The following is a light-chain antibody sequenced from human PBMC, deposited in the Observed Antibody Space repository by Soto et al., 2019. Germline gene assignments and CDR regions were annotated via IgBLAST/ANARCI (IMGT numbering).Light chain of an antibody. CDR3: QQYEQRPPWT. J-gene: IGKJ1*01. CDR2: DAS. Sequence: EIVMTQSPATLSVSPGEIATLSCRASQSVRSYLAWFQQKPVQAPRLLIYDASTRATGISARFTGGGSGTEFTLTISSLTSEDSAVYYGQQYEQRPPWTFGQWTKVEIK. V-gene: IGKV3-15*01. CDR1: QSVRSY.